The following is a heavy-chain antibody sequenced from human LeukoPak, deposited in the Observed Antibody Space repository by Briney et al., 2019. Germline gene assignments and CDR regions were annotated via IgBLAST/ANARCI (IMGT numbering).Heavy chain of an antibody. CDR1: GYSISSGYY. CDR3: ASLQSYSGLYTYYYYMDV. J-gene: IGHJ6*03. V-gene: IGHV4-38-2*02. D-gene: IGHD6-19*01. Sequence: SETLSLTCTVSGYSISSGYYWGWIRQPPGKGLEWIGRNYHSGSNYYNPSLKSRVTISVDTAKNQFFLKLSSVTAADTAVYYCASLQSYSGLYTYYYYMDVWGKGTTVTVSS. CDR2: NYHSGSN.